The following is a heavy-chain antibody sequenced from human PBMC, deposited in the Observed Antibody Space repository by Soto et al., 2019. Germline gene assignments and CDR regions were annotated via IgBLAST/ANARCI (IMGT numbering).Heavy chain of an antibody. V-gene: IGHV3-11*01. Sequence: GGSLRLSCAASGFTFSYNYMTWTRQAPGKGLECVSYISSSGSTIYYADSVKGRFTISRDNAKNSLYLQMSSLRADDTAVYYCARDRLATNYYFDYWGQGTLVTVSS. CDR3: ARDRLATNYYFDY. J-gene: IGHJ4*02. CDR2: ISSSGSTI. D-gene: IGHD3-16*01. CDR1: GFTFSYNY.